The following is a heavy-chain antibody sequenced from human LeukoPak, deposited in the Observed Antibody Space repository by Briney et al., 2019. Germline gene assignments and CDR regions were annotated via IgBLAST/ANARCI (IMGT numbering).Heavy chain of an antibody. CDR3: ARGSTAEVDY. Sequence: EASVKVSCKASGYTFINYAMNWVRQAPGQGPEWMGWINTNTGNPTYAQGFTGRFVFSLDTSVSTAYLQISSLNAEDTAVYYCARGSTAEVDYWGQGTLVTVSS. CDR1: GYTFINYA. CDR2: INTNTGNP. V-gene: IGHV7-4-1*02. J-gene: IGHJ4*02. D-gene: IGHD6-13*01.